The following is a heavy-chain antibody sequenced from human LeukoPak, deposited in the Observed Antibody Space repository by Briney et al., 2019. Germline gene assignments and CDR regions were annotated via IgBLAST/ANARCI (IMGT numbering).Heavy chain of an antibody. J-gene: IGHJ4*02. CDR1: GFTFISYS. Sequence: PGGSLRLSCAASGFTFISYSVNWVRQAPGKGLEWVSSISSSSSYIYYADSVKGRFTISIDNAKNSLYLQMNSLRAEDTAVYYCASEPYYGDYPRGQGTLVTVSS. V-gene: IGHV3-21*01. CDR2: ISSSSSYI. CDR3: ASEPYYGDYP. D-gene: IGHD4-17*01.